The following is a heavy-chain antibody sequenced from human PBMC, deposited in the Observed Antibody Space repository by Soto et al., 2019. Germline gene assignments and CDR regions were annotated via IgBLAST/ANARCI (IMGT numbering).Heavy chain of an antibody. CDR1: GGSSSSYY. V-gene: IGHV4-59*01. CDR3: ARVEKTTDPHFDY. J-gene: IGHJ4*02. Sequence: PSETLSLTGTVSGGSSSSYYWSWIRQPPGKGLEWIGYIYYIGSTNYNPSLKSRVTISVDTSKNQFSLKLSSVTAADTAVYYYARVEKTTDPHFDYWGQGTLVTVSS. CDR2: IYYIGST.